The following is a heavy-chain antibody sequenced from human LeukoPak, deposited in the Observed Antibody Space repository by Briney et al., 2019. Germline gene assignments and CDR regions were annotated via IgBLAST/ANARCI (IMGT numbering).Heavy chain of an antibody. D-gene: IGHD6-19*01. V-gene: IGHV4-59*08. CDR1: GGSLSSYY. CDR3: ARLVGSGWQYFDY. J-gene: IGHJ4*02. Sequence: PSETLSLTCTVSGGSLSSYYWSWIRQPPGKGLEWIGYIHYSGSTNYNPSFKSRVTISVDTSKNQFSLKLTSVTAADTAVYYCARLVGSGWQYFDYWGQGTLVTVSS. CDR2: IHYSGST.